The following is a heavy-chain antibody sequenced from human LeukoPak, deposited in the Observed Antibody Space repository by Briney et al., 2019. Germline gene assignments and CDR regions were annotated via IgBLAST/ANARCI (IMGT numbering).Heavy chain of an antibody. D-gene: IGHD2-2*02. CDR2: IFYTGST. J-gene: IGHJ4*02. V-gene: IGHV4-39*01. CDR3: ARQRRNDCSSTSCYIDY. CDR1: GDSISSDNSY. Sequence: RPSETLSLTCTVSGDSISSDNSYWGWIRQRPGKGLEWIGSIFYTGSTYYNPSLKSRVTISVDTSKNQLSLKLSSVTAADTALHYCARQRRNDCSSTSCYIDYWGQGTLVTVSS.